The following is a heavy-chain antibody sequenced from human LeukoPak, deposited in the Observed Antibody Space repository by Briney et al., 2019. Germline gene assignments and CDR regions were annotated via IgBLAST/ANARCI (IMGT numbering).Heavy chain of an antibody. Sequence: SETLSLTCAVSDDSFSSHYWTWIRQPPGKGLEWIGYISYIGSTNYNPSLKSRVTISIDTSRNQFSLKLSSVSAADTAVYYCASSLVGGRGCPFCYMDVWGKGATVTVSS. CDR1: DDSFSSHY. V-gene: IGHV4-59*11. D-gene: IGHD6-19*01. CDR3: ASSLVGGRGCPFCYMDV. J-gene: IGHJ6*03. CDR2: ISYIGST.